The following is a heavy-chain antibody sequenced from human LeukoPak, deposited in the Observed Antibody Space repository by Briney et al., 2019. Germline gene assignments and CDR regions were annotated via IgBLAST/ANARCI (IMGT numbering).Heavy chain of an antibody. V-gene: IGHV3-7*03. CDR3: ASLLAAGVASVDY. CDR1: GFTFSSYW. D-gene: IGHD6-13*01. J-gene: IGHJ4*02. Sequence: GGSLRLSCAASGFTFSSYWMTWVRQAPGKGLEWVANIKRDGSEKHYVDSVKGRFTISRDNAKNSMFLQMNSLRAEDTAVYYCASLLAAGVASVDYWGQGTLVTVSS. CDR2: IKRDGSEK.